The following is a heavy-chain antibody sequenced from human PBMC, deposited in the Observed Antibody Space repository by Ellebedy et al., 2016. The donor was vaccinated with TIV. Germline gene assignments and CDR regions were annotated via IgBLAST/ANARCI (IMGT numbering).Heavy chain of an antibody. J-gene: IGHJ2*01. D-gene: IGHD3-9*01. Sequence: GSLRLSCAVYGGSFSGYYWSWIRQSPGKGLEWIGYSAYGGSTNYNPSLKSRVTMSVDTSKNQFSMRLRSVTAADTAVYYCARVKSYYDILTGWYFDLWGRGTLVTVSS. V-gene: IGHV4-59*01. CDR3: ARVKSYYDILTGWYFDL. CDR1: GGSFSGYY. CDR2: SAYGGST.